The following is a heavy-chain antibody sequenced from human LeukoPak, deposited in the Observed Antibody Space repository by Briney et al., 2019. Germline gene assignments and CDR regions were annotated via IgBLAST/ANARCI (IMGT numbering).Heavy chain of an antibody. CDR2: ISYDGSNK. J-gene: IGHJ6*03. CDR1: GFTFSSYG. CDR3: ARGGIPTGPYYYFYYMDV. D-gene: IGHD3-10*01. V-gene: IGHV3-30*03. Sequence: PGGSLRLSCAASGFTFSSYGMHWVRQAPGKGLEWVAVISYDGSNKYYADSVKGRFTISRDNSRNTLYLQMNSLRGEDAAVYSCARGGIPTGPYYYFYYMDVWGKGTAVAVSS.